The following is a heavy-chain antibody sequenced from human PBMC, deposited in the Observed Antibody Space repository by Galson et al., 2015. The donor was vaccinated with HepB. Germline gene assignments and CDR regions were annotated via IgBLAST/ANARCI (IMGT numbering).Heavy chain of an antibody. CDR3: AGLVGSYYSQFDY. CDR1: GGSISSSNYY. J-gene: IGHJ4*02. CDR2: IYYSGST. Sequence: ETLSLTCAVSGGSISSSNYYWGWIRQPPGKGLEWIGSIYYSGSTYYNPSLKSRVTISVDTSKNQFSLKLSSVTAADTAVYYCAGLVGSYYSQFDYWGQGTLVTVSS. V-gene: IGHV4-39*01. D-gene: IGHD1-26*01.